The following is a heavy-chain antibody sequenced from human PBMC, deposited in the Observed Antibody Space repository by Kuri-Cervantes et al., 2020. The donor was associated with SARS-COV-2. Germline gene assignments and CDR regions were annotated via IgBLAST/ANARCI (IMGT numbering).Heavy chain of an antibody. CDR2: ISSSSSYI. D-gene: IGHD1-14*01. J-gene: IGHJ4*02. CDR3: ARTDPQLPHLIY. V-gene: IGHV3-21*01. Sequence: GESLKISCAASGFTFSSYWMHWVRQAPGKGLEWVSSISSSSSYIYYADSVKGRFTISRDNAKNSLYLQMNSLRAEDTAVYYCARTDPQLPHLIYWGQGTLVTVSS. CDR1: GFTFSSYW.